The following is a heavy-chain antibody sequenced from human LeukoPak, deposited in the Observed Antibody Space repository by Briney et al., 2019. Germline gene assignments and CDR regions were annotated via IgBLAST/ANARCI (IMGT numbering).Heavy chain of an antibody. CDR1: GFTFSSYG. CDR3: ARDPIAVAGDDFDY. D-gene: IGHD6-19*01. J-gene: IGHJ4*02. Sequence: PGGSLRLSCAASGFTFSSYGMHWVRQAPGKGLEWVAVIWYDGSNKYYADSVKGRFTISRDNSKNTLYLQMNSLRAEDTAVYYCARDPIAVAGDDFDYWGQGPLVTVSS. V-gene: IGHV3-33*01. CDR2: IWYDGSNK.